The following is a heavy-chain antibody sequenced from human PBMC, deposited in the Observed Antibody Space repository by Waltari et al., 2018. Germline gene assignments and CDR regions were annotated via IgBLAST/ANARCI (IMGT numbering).Heavy chain of an antibody. Sequence: EVQLVESGVNLVQPGRSLRLSCTASGFTFGDYYISWVRQAPGKGLEWVGFTRSKAYGGTADYAASVKGRFTISRDDSKSIAYLQMNSLKTEDTAVYYCTCLNRGFYWGQGTLVTVSS. V-gene: IGHV3-49*04. CDR1: GFTFGDYY. J-gene: IGHJ4*02. CDR2: TRSKAYGGTA. D-gene: IGHD7-27*01. CDR3: TCLNRGFY.